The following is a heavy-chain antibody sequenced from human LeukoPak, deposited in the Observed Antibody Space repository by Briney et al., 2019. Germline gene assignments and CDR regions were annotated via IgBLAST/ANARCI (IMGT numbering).Heavy chain of an antibody. CDR3: ARVNRFSGYKFDY. CDR1: GYTFTGYY. V-gene: IGHV1-2*06. CDR2: INPNSGGT. D-gene: IGHD3-22*01. J-gene: IGHJ4*02. Sequence: ASVTVSCTASGYTFTGYYMHWVRPAPGQGLEWMGRINPNSGGTNYAQKFQGRVTMTRDTSISTAYMELSRLRSDDTAVYYCARVNRFSGYKFDYWGQGTLVTVSS.